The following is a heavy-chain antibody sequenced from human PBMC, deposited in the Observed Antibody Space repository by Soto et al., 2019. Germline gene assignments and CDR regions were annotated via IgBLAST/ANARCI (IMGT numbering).Heavy chain of an antibody. Sequence: EVQLVESGGGLVKPGGSLRLSCAASGFTFSSYSMNWVRQAPGKGLEWVSSISSSSSYIYYADSVKGRFTISRDNAKNSLYLQMNSLRAEDTAVYYCARMTTVTDPPDYWGQGTLVTVSS. D-gene: IGHD4-17*01. J-gene: IGHJ4*02. CDR3: ARMTTVTDPPDY. CDR1: GFTFSSYS. V-gene: IGHV3-21*01. CDR2: ISSSSSYI.